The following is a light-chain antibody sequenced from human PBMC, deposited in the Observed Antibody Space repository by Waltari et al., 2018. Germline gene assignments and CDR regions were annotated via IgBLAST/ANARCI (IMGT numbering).Light chain of an antibody. CDR1: SSYVGGYNY. J-gene: IGLJ2*01. CDR3: CSYAGSYILV. Sequence: QSALTQPRSVSGSPGQSVTISCPGTSSYVGGYNYVSWYQQHPGKAPKRIIYDVNKRPSGVPDRFSGSKSGNTASLTISGLQAEDEADFYCCSYAGSYILVFGGGTKLTVL. CDR2: DVN. V-gene: IGLV2-11*01.